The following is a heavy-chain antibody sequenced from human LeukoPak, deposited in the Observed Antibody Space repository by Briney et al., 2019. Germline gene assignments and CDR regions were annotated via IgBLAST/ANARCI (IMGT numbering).Heavy chain of an antibody. CDR1: GITFSRHG. CDR2: IADDGGVK. Sequence: GGSLRLSCVASGITFSRHGMDWVRQAPGKGLEWVAVIADDGGVKQYADSVKGRFTVSRDNSKSTLYLQMNGLSVEDTAIYYCAREATWGEWYFDHWGQGTPVTVSS. V-gene: IGHV3-30*03. D-gene: IGHD3-3*01. J-gene: IGHJ4*02. CDR3: AREATWGEWYFDH.